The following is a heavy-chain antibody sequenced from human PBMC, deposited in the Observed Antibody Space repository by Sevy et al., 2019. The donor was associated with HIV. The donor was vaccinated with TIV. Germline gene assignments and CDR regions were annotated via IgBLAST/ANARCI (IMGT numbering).Heavy chain of an antibody. CDR3: ARDLPPSATTVPHFDC. Sequence: GGSLRLSCAASGFTFSSYEMNWVHQAPGKGLEWVSYISSSGSTIYYADSVKGRFTISRDNAKNSLYLQMSSLRAEDTAVYYCARDLPPSATTVPHFDCWGQGTLVTVSS. J-gene: IGHJ4*02. D-gene: IGHD4-17*01. V-gene: IGHV3-48*03. CDR1: GFTFSSYE. CDR2: ISSSGSTI.